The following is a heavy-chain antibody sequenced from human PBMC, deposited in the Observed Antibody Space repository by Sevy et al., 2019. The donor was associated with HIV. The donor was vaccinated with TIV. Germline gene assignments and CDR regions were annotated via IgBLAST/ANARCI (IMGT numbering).Heavy chain of an antibody. J-gene: IGHJ6*02. D-gene: IGHD2-15*01. V-gene: IGHV6-1*01. Sequence: SQTLSLTCAISGDSVSSNSAAWNWISQSPSRGLEWLGRTYYRSKWYNDYAVSVKSRITINPDTSNNQFSLQLNSVTPEDTAVYYCARGGGGGYCSGGSCYSSYYYFYGMDVWGQGTTVTVSS. CDR1: GDSVSSNSAA. CDR3: ARGGGGGYCSGGSCYSSYYYFYGMDV. CDR2: TYYRSKWYN.